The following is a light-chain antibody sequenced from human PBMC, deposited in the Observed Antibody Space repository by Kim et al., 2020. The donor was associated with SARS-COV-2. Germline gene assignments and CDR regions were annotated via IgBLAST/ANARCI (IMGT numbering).Light chain of an antibody. Sequence: EIVMTQSPATLSVSPGERATLSCRASQSIGINLAWYQQKPGQAPRLLFYGASMRATGIPARLSASGSGTDFTLTISTPQFEDFAIYYCQQYHNWPRTFGQGTKVDIK. CDR2: GAS. CDR3: QQYHNWPRT. J-gene: IGKJ1*01. CDR1: QSIGIN. V-gene: IGKV3-15*01.